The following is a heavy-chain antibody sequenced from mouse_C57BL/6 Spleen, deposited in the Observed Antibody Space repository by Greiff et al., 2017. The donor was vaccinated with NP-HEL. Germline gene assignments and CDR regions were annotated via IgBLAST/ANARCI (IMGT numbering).Heavy chain of an antibody. V-gene: IGHV5-4*01. CDR1: GFTFSSYA. D-gene: IGHD1-1*01. Sequence: EVQGVESGGGLVKPGGSLKLSCAASGFTFSSYAMSWVRQTPEKRLEWVATISDGGSYTYYPDNVKGRFTISRDNAKNNLYLQMSHLKSEDTAMYYCARDKWAYYGSSLYAMDYWGQGTSVTVSS. CDR2: ISDGGSYT. CDR3: ARDKWAYYGSSLYAMDY. J-gene: IGHJ4*01.